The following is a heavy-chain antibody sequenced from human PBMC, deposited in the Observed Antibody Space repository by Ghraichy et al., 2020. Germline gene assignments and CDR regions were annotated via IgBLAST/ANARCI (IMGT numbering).Heavy chain of an antibody. CDR2: ISCNSGSI. CDR3: AKDMSGYYYYGMYV. V-gene: IGHV3-9*01. CDR1: GFTFDDYS. J-gene: IGHJ6*02. D-gene: IGHD2-8*02. Sequence: GGSLRLSCAASGFTFDDYSMHWVRQAPGKGLEWVSGISCNSGSIGYADSVKGRFTISRDNAKNSLYLQMNSLRAEDTALYYCAKDMSGYYYYGMYVWGQGTTVIVSS.